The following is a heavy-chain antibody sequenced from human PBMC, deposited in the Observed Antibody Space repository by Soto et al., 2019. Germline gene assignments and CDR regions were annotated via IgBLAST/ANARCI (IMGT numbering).Heavy chain of an antibody. CDR2: SYYSGST. J-gene: IGHJ5*02. CDR3: VRDATKTLRDWFEP. CDR1: GGSISSYY. Sequence: PSETLYLTCTVSGGSISSYYWSCLRQPPGKGLEGIGYSYYSGSTNYNPSLKSRVTISVDTSKNQFSLKLRSVTAADPAVYYCVRDATKTLRDWFEPWGQGISVTVSS. V-gene: IGHV4-59*12. D-gene: IGHD1-1*01.